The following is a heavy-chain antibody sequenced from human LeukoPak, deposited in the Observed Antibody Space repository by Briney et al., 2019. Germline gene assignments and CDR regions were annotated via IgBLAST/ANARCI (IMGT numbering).Heavy chain of an antibody. CDR1: GYSFTNYW. D-gene: IGHD3-16*01. V-gene: IGHV5-51*01. Sequence: GESLKISCKGSGYSFTNYWIGWVRQMPGKGLEWMGIIYPGDSDIRYSPSFQGQVTISADKSLSTAYLQCSSLKASDTAMYYCARGRGRQATDAFDIWGQGTMVTVSS. J-gene: IGHJ3*02. CDR2: IYPGDSDI. CDR3: ARGRGRQATDAFDI.